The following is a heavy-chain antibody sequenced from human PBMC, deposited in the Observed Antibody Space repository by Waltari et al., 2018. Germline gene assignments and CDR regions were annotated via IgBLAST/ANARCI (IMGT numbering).Heavy chain of an antibody. V-gene: IGHV1-24*01. D-gene: IGHD6-19*01. CDR1: GYPLTELS. Sequence: QVQLVQSGAEVKTPGASVKVSCKVSGYPLTELSMHWVRQAPGKGLEWMGGFDPEDGETSYAQKFQGRVTMTEDTSTDTAYMELSSLRSEDTAVYYCATDASVSSGWTFDYWGQGTLVTVSS. CDR2: FDPEDGET. J-gene: IGHJ4*02. CDR3: ATDASVSSGWTFDY.